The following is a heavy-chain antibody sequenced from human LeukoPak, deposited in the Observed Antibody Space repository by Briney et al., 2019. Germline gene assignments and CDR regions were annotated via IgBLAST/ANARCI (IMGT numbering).Heavy chain of an antibody. Sequence: GASVKVSCKASVGTFSSYAISWVRQAPGQGLEGMGGIIPIFGTANYAQKFQGRVTITADESTSTAYMELSSLRSEDTAVYYCASGLIAVAGIYYWGQGTLVTVSS. CDR2: IIPIFGTA. D-gene: IGHD6-19*01. CDR1: VGTFSSYA. J-gene: IGHJ4*02. V-gene: IGHV1-69*13. CDR3: ASGLIAVAGIYY.